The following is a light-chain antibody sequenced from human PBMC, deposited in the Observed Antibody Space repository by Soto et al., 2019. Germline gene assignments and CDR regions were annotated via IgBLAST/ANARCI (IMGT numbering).Light chain of an antibody. Sequence: QSVLTQPASVSGSPGQSITISCTGTSSDIGAYNSVSWYPQHPGKAPKLMIYEVSNRPSGVSNRFSASKSGNTASLTISGLQAEDEADYYCSSRTTSNPYVFGTGTKVTVL. CDR3: SSRTTSNPYV. J-gene: IGLJ1*01. V-gene: IGLV2-14*01. CDR2: EVS. CDR1: SSDIGAYNS.